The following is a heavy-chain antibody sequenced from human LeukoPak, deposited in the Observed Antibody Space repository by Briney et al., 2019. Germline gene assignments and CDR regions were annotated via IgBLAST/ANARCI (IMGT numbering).Heavy chain of an antibody. CDR2: IDPNSGGT. CDR3: ARVLGSSWYSLFDY. CDR1: GYTFTGYY. Sequence: GASVKVSCKASGYTFTGYYMHWVRQAPGQGLEWMGWIDPNSGGTNYAQRFQGRVTMTRDTSISTAYMELSRLRSDDTAVYYCARVLGSSWYSLFDYWGQGTLVTVSS. J-gene: IGHJ4*02. D-gene: IGHD6-13*01. V-gene: IGHV1-2*02.